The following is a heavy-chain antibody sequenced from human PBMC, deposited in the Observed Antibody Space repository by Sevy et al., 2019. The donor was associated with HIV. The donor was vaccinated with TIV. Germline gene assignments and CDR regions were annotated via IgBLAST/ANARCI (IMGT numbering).Heavy chain of an antibody. CDR3: AREGCTKPHDY. D-gene: IGHD2-8*01. CDR1: GFTFSKYS. Sequence: VGSLRLSRAASGFTFSKYSMSWVRQPPGKGLEWVSTLSFGCGEINYADSVKGRFTISRDNSKSSVYLQMNNLRPEDTAVYYCAREGCTKPHDYWGQGTLVTVSS. CDR2: LSFGCGEI. J-gene: IGHJ4*02. V-gene: IGHV3-23*01.